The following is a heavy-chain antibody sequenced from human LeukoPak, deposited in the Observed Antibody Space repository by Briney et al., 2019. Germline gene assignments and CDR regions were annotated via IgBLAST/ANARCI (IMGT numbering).Heavy chain of an antibody. J-gene: IGHJ4*02. V-gene: IGHV3-21*06. Sequence: GGSLRLSCAASGFTFSTYNMNWVRQAPGKGLGWVSSITSGGGYTYYADSVKGRFTTSRDNAKNSLSLRLDSLRAEDTAVYYCARGHYDVLTSSYKWTPDYWGQGTLVTVSS. CDR3: ARGHYDVLTSSYKWTPDY. CDR1: GFTFSTYN. D-gene: IGHD3-9*01. CDR2: ITSGGGYT.